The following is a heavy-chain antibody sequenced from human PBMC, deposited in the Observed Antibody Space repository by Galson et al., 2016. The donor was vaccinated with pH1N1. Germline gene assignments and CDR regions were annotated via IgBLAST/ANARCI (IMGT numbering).Heavy chain of an antibody. V-gene: IGHV5-51*01. D-gene: IGHD3-9*01. J-gene: IGHJ4*02. CDR1: GYSLPNYW. CDR3: ASTHPEFRYFDWQKPHFCDY. Sequence: QSGAEVKKPGESLKISCQGFGYSLPNYWISWVRQMPGKGLEWMGIIYVGDSHTRYSPSFQGQVTISTDKSISTADLERSSLKASDTATYHCASTHPEFRYFDWQKPHFCDYWGQGTLVTVSS. CDR2: IYVGDSHT.